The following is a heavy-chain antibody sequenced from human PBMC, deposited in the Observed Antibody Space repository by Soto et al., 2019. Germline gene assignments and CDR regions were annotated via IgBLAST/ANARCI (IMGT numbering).Heavy chain of an antibody. CDR3: ARDGAAAGTEFDY. V-gene: IGHV3-21*01. J-gene: IGHJ4*02. D-gene: IGHD6-13*01. Sequence: EVQLVESGGGLVKPGGSLRLSCAASGFTFSSYSMNWVRQAPGKGLEWVSSISSSSSYIYYADSVKGRVTISRDNAKNSLYLQMNSLRAEDTAVYDCARDGAAAGTEFDYWGQGNLVTLSS. CDR2: ISSSSSYI. CDR1: GFTFSSYS.